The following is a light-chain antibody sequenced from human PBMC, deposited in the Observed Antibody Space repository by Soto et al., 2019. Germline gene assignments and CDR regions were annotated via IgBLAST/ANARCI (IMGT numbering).Light chain of an antibody. CDR1: QSVSNTY. CDR3: QQYSSSPWT. J-gene: IGKJ1*01. Sequence: EIVLTQSPCTLSLSPGERATLSCRAGQSVSNTYLAWYQQKPGQAPRLLIYGASSRATGIPDRFSGSGSGTDFTLTISRVEPEDFAVYYCQQYSSSPWTFGQGTKVEIK. V-gene: IGKV3-20*01. CDR2: GAS.